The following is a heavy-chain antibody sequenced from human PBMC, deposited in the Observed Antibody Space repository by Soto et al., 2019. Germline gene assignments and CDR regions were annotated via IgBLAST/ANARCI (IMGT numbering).Heavy chain of an antibody. CDR1: GFTFRKFW. CDR3: AIQDCTNDVCLEAAVTVGGALES. J-gene: IGHJ1*01. CDR2: ISSDGTTT. V-gene: IGHV3-74*01. D-gene: IGHD2-8*01. Sequence: EVQLVQSGGGLAQPGKSLRLSCAASGFTFRKFWMHWVRQVPGKGPVWVSYISSDGTTTDYADSVKGRFTISRDNAKDTLYLQMDSLRAEDTADYYCAIQDCTNDVCLEAAVTVGGALESWGQGTLVTVSS.